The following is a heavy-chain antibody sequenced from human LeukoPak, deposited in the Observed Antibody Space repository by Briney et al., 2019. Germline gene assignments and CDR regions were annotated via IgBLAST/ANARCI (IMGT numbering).Heavy chain of an antibody. CDR2: ISYDGSNK. J-gene: IGHJ4*02. CDR3: AKPLAKQWLVPGDY. V-gene: IGHV3-30*18. CDR1: GFTFSSYG. D-gene: IGHD6-19*01. Sequence: PGRSLRLSCAASGFTFSSYGMHWVRQAPGKGLEWVAVISYDGSNKYYADSVKGRFTISRDNSKNTLYLQMNSLRAEDTAVYYCAKPLAKQWLVPGDYWGQGTLVTVSS.